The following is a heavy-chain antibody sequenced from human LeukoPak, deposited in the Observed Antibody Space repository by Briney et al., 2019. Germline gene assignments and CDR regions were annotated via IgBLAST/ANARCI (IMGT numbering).Heavy chain of an antibody. CDR3: ARAPRTAANFDY. Sequence: GGSLRLSSAASGFTFRSCAMHWVRQAPGKGLEWVAVISYDGNNKYYADSVKGRFTISRDNSKNTLYLQMNTLRAEDTAVYYCARAPRTAANFDYWGQGTLVTVSS. D-gene: IGHD6-13*01. J-gene: IGHJ4*02. CDR1: GFTFRSCA. V-gene: IGHV3-30-3*01. CDR2: ISYDGNNK.